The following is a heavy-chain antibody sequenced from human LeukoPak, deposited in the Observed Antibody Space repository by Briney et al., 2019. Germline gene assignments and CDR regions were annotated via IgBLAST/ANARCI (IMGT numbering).Heavy chain of an antibody. CDR3: ARMMAATGTVSFDY. CDR1: GGSISSSSYY. J-gene: IGHJ4*02. Sequence: SETLSLTCTVSGGSISSSSYYWGWIRQPPGKGLEWIGSIYYSGSTYYNPSLRSRVTISLDTSKNQFSLNLNSVTAADTAVYFCARMMAATGTVSFDYWGQGTLVTVSS. V-gene: IGHV4-39*07. CDR2: IYYSGST. D-gene: IGHD1-1*01.